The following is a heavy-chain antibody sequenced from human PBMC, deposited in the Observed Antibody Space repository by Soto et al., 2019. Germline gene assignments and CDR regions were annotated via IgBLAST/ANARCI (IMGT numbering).Heavy chain of an antibody. V-gene: IGHV1-69*01. CDR1: GGTFSSYA. D-gene: IGHD3-9*01. Sequence: QVPLVQSGAEVKKPGSSVKVSCKASGGTFSSYAISWVRQAPGQGLEWMGGIIPIFGTANYAQKFQGRVTITADESTSTAYMELSSLRSEDTAVYYCATRGPPITIFSDYYYYGMDVWGQGTTVTVSS. CDR3: ATRGPPITIFSDYYYYGMDV. CDR2: IIPIFGTA. J-gene: IGHJ6*02.